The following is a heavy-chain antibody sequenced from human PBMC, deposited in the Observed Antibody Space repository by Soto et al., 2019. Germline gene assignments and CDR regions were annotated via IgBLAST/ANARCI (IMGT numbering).Heavy chain of an antibody. CDR1: GGSFSGYY. Sequence: QVQLQQWGAGLLKPSETLSLTCAVYGGSFSGYYWSWIRQPPGKGLEWIGEINQSGSTNYNPSLKSRVTISVDTSKRQFSLKLSSMTAADTAVYYCARRRSSSFYYYGMDVWGQGTPVTVSS. CDR2: INQSGST. J-gene: IGHJ6*02. D-gene: IGHD6-6*01. V-gene: IGHV4-34*01. CDR3: ARRRSSSFYYYGMDV.